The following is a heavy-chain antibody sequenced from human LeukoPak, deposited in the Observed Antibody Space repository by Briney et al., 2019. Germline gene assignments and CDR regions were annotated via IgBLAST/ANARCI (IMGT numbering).Heavy chain of an antibody. CDR1: GGTFSSYA. CDR3: ARVLNVDSSGYYLSPDAFDI. J-gene: IGHJ3*02. CDR2: IIPIFGTA. Sequence: PVKVSCKASGGTFSSYAISWVRQAPGQGLEWMGGIIPIFGTANYAQKFQGRVTITADESTSTAYMELSSLRSEDTAVYYCARVLNVDSSGYYLSPDAFDIWGQGTMVTVSS. V-gene: IGHV1-69*13. D-gene: IGHD3-22*01.